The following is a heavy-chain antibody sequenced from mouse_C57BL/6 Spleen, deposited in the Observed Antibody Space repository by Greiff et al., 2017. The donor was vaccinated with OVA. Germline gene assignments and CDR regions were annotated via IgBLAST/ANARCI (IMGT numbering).Heavy chain of an antibody. CDR1: GYSFTDYN. D-gene: IGHD1-1*01. J-gene: IGHJ1*03. CDR2: IYPNSGTT. V-gene: IGHV1-39*01. Sequence: EVQLHQSGPELVKPGASVKISCKASGYSFTDYNMNWVKQSNGKSLEWIGVIYPNSGTTSYNQKFQGKATLTVDQSSSTAYMQLNSLTSEDSAVYYCAREAFFTTVVEGDFDVWGTGTTVTVSS. CDR3: AREAFFTTVVEGDFDV.